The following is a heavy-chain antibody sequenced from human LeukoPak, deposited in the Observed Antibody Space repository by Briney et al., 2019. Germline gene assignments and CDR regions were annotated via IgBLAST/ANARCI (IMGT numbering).Heavy chain of an antibody. CDR2: ISGSGNRT. J-gene: IGHJ6*02. CDR3: AKNLYCGGGSCYPSALGMDV. Sequence: GGSLRLSCAASGFTFSSYAMSWVRQAPGKGLEWVSSISGSGNRTYYADSVKGRFTISRDNSKNTLFLQLNSLRAEDTAVYYCAKNLYCGGGSCYPSALGMDVWGQGTTVTVSS. V-gene: IGHV3-23*01. D-gene: IGHD2-15*01. CDR1: GFTFSSYA.